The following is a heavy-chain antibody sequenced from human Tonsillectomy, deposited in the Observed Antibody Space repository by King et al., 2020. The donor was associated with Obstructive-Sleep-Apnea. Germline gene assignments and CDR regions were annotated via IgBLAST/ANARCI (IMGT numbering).Heavy chain of an antibody. CDR1: GGSISSYY. J-gene: IGHJ6*02. Sequence: PLQESGPGLVKPSETLSLTCTVSGGSISSYYWSWLRQPPGKGLEWIGYIYYSGSTNYNPSLKSRVTISVDTSKNQFSLKLSSVTAADTAVYYCARVGTMVRGVTTYYYYGMDVWGQGTTVTVSS. V-gene: IGHV4-59*01. CDR3: ARVGTMVRGVTTYYYYGMDV. D-gene: IGHD3-10*01. CDR2: IYYSGST.